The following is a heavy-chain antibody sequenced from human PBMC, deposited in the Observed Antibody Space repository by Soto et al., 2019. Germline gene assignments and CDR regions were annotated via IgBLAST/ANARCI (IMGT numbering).Heavy chain of an antibody. Sequence: GVSLRRSWAASGCTLRRYTMSRVRHTPGQGLGRFAAFIGSGGSTYYAHSVKGRCTFSRDNSKKTLYLQINSLTAEVTALDYCGTSPSSYYYYYGMGVWGKGTTVTACS. V-gene: IGHV3-23*01. CDR3: GTSPSSYYYYYGMGV. CDR2: FIGSGGST. J-gene: IGHJ6*01. D-gene: IGHD2-2*01. CDR1: GCTLRRYT.